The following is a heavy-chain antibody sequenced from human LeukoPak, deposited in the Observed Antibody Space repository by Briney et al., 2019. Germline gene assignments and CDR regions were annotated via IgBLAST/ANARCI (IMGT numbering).Heavy chain of an antibody. CDR3: AREPIVLVPAAXFNWFDP. D-gene: IGHD2-2*01. Sequence: ASVKVSCKASGYTFTGYYIHWVRQAPGQGPEWMGWINPDSGGTNYAQKFQGRVTMSRDTSISTAYMEVSRLRSDDTAVYYCAREPIVLVPAAXFNWFDPWGQGTLVTVSS. V-gene: IGHV1-2*02. CDR1: GYTFTGYY. J-gene: IGHJ5*02. CDR2: INPDSGGT.